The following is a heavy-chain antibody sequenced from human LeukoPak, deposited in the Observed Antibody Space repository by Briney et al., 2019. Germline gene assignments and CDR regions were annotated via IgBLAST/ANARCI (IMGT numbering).Heavy chain of an antibody. CDR2: IYSSGST. D-gene: IGHD1-26*01. V-gene: IGHV4-59*01. CDR3: ARGQWELLRPFDY. J-gene: IGHJ4*02. Sequence: PSETLSLTCTVSGGSISSYYWSWIRQPPGKGLEWIGYIYSSGSTNYNPSLKSRITISVDTSKNQFSLKLSSVTAADTAVYYCARGQWELLRPFDYWGQGTLVTVSS. CDR1: GGSISSYY.